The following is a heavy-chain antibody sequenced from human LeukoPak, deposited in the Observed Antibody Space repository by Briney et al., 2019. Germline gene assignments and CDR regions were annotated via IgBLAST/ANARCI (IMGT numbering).Heavy chain of an antibody. CDR2: IIPLFGTA. J-gene: IGHJ6*04. Sequence: SVKVSCKASGGTFSSYVISWVRQAPGQGLEWMGGIIPLFGTANYAQKFQGRVTITADKSTSTAYMELRSLRSEDTAVFYCASATLRCSGGSCYEMDVWGKGTTVTVSS. D-gene: IGHD2-15*01. V-gene: IGHV1-69*06. CDR3: ASATLRCSGGSCYEMDV. CDR1: GGTFSSYV.